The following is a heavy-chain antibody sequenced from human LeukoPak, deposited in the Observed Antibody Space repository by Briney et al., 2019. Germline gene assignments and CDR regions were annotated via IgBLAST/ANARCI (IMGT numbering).Heavy chain of an antibody. Sequence: GGSLRLSCAASGFTFDDYSMHWVRQAPGQGLEWVSAISGSGGSTYYAESVKGRFTISRDNSKNTLYLGLNSLRAEDTAVYYCAKAKQQLAYYYTMDVWGQGTTVTVSS. D-gene: IGHD6-13*01. J-gene: IGHJ6*02. V-gene: IGHV3-23*01. CDR2: ISGSGGST. CDR1: GFTFDDYS. CDR3: AKAKQQLAYYYTMDV.